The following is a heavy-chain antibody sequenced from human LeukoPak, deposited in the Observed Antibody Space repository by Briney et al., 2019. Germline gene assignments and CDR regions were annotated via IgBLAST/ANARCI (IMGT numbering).Heavy chain of an antibody. J-gene: IGHJ6*03. V-gene: IGHV1-69*05. CDR2: IIPIFGTA. CDR1: GGTFSSYA. Sequence: ASVKVSCKASGGTFSSYAISWVRQAPGQGLEWMGGIIPIFGTANYAQKFQGRVTITTDESTSTAYMELSSLRSEDTAVYYCAATSSLVLGGYYYYYYMDVWGKGTTVTVSS. D-gene: IGHD4/OR15-4a*01. CDR3: AATSSLVLGGYYYYYYMDV.